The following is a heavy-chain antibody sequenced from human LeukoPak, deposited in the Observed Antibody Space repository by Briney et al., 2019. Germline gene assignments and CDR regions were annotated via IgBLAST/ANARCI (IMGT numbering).Heavy chain of an antibody. Sequence: ASVKVSCKASGYTFTSYGISWVRQAPGQGLEWMGWISVYNGNTNYAQKLHGRVTMTTDTSTSTAYMELRSLRSDDTAVYYGARENRYYYDSSGYLDYWGQGTLVTVSS. D-gene: IGHD3-22*01. CDR2: ISVYNGNT. CDR1: GYTFTSYG. V-gene: IGHV1-18*01. J-gene: IGHJ4*02. CDR3: ARENRYYYDSSGYLDY.